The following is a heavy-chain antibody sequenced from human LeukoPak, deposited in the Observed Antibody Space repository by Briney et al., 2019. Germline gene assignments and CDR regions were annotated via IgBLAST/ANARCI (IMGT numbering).Heavy chain of an antibody. Sequence: GGSLRLSCAASGFTFSSYGMHWVRQAPGKGLEWVAVISYDGSNKYYADSVKGRFTISRDNAKNSLYLQMNSLRAEDTAVYYCAKDRGAFDIWGQGTMVTVSS. V-gene: IGHV3-30*18. CDR3: AKDRGAFDI. CDR1: GFTFSSYG. D-gene: IGHD5-12*01. J-gene: IGHJ3*02. CDR2: ISYDGSNK.